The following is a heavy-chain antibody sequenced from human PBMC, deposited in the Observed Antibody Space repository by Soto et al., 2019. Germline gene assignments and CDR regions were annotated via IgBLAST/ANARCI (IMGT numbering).Heavy chain of an antibody. CDR2: INPSGGST. CDR1: GYTFTSYY. D-gene: IGHD2-2*01. Sequence: GASVKVSCKASGYTFTSYYMHWVRQAPGQGLEWMGIINPSGGSTSYAQKFQGRVTMTRDTSTSTVYMELSSLRSEDTAVYYCARDLEFFRYQLTQPRNINYYYGMDVWGQGTTVTVSS. CDR3: ARDLEFFRYQLTQPRNINYYYGMDV. V-gene: IGHV1-46*01. J-gene: IGHJ6*02.